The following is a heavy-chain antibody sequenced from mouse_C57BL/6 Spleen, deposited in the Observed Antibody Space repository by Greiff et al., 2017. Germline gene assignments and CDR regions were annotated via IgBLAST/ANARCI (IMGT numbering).Heavy chain of an antibody. Sequence: DVMLVESGGGLVQPGGSLSLSCAASGFTFTDYYMSWVRQPPGKALEWLGFIRNKANGYTTEYSASVKGRFTISRDNSQSILYLQMNALRAEDSATYYCARPPYDYDEGGFAYWGQGTLVTVSA. CDR3: ARPPYDYDEGGFAY. CDR2: IRNKANGYTT. V-gene: IGHV7-3*01. CDR1: GFTFTDYY. J-gene: IGHJ3*01. D-gene: IGHD2-4*01.